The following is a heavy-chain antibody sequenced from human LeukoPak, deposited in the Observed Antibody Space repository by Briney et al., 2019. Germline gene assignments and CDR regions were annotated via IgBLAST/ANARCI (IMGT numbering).Heavy chain of an antibody. D-gene: IGHD4-17*01. CDR2: IDGSGGST. CDR3: ARGTDYGDYVDY. Sequence: GGSLRLSCAASGFTFNNYAMSWVRQAPGKGLEWVSGIDGSGGSTYFADSVKGRFTISRDNSKNTLYLQMNNLRAEDTAVYYCARGTDYGDYVDYWGQGTLVTVSS. V-gene: IGHV3-23*01. J-gene: IGHJ4*02. CDR1: GFTFNNYA.